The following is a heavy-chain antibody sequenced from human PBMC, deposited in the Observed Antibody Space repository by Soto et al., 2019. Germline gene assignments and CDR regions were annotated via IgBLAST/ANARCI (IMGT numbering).Heavy chain of an antibody. CDR3: ARHRGSPYCSSTSCYGCSFDP. CDR2: IIPIFGTA. CDR1: GGTFSSYA. Sequence: SVKVSCKASGGTFSSYAISWVRHAPGQGLEWMGGIIPIFGTANYAQKFQGRVTITADKSTSTAYMELSSLRSEDTAVYYCARHRGSPYCSSTSCYGCSFDPWGQGTLVTVSS. J-gene: IGHJ5*02. V-gene: IGHV1-69*06. D-gene: IGHD2-2*01.